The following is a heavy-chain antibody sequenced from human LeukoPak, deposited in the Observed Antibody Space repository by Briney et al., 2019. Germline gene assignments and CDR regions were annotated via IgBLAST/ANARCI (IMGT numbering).Heavy chain of an antibody. D-gene: IGHD5-12*01. V-gene: IGHV3-49*03. J-gene: IGHJ5*02. CDR2: IRGESYGGAA. CDR1: RLNFPGNA. CDR3: TGSGFEH. Sequence: PGGSLRLSCTVSRLNFPGNAINWFRQPPAKGLEWVGYIRGESYGGAADFAPSVRDRFTLSRDDSKSSAYLQMNNLKIDDTAVYYCTGSGFEHWGQGTRVIVSS.